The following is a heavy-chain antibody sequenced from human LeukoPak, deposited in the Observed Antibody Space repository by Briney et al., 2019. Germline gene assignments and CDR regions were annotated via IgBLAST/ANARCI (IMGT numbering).Heavy chain of an antibody. V-gene: IGHV7-4-1*02. CDR2: INTNTGNP. CDR1: GYTFTSYA. CDR3: ARGGIAAAGTSWFDP. J-gene: IGHJ5*02. D-gene: IGHD6-13*01. Sequence: PKASVKVSCKASGYTFTSYAMNWVRQAPGQGLEWMGWINTNTGNPTYAQGFTGRFVFSLDTSVNTAYLQISSLKAEDTAVYYCARGGIAAAGTSWFDPWGQGTLVTVSS.